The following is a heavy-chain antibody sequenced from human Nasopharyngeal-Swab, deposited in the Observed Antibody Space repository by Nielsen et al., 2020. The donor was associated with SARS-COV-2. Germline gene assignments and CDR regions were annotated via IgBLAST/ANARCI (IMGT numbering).Heavy chain of an antibody. V-gene: IGHV7-4-1*02. CDR2: INTNTGNP. J-gene: IGHJ5*02. D-gene: IGHD3-10*01. CDR1: GYTFTSYA. Sequence: ASVKVSCKASGYTFTSYAMNWVRQAPGRGLEWMGWINTNTGNPTYAQGFTGRFVFSLDTSVSTAYLQISSLKAEDTAVYYCARNTYYYGSAYNWFDPWGQGTLVTVSS. CDR3: ARNTYYYGSAYNWFDP.